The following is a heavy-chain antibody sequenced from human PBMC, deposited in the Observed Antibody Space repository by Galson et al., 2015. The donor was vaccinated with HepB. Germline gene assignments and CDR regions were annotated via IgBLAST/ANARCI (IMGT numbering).Heavy chain of an antibody. V-gene: IGHV1-18*04. Sequence: SVKVSCKASGYTFIGYGISWVRQAPGQGLEWMGRISVYNGNTKYSERLQGRVTMTTDTSTSTAYMELRSLTSDDTAVYYCSRFYGSGGYPPSYGMDVWGQGTTVTVSS. CDR1: GYTFIGYG. CDR3: SRFYGSGGYPPSYGMDV. CDR2: ISVYNGNT. D-gene: IGHD3-10*01. J-gene: IGHJ6*02.